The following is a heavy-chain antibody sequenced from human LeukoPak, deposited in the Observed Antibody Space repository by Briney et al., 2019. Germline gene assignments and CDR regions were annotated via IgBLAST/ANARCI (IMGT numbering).Heavy chain of an antibody. CDR3: AKPYYYGSGANYFDY. V-gene: IGHV3-30*18. CDR2: ISNDGNNK. Sequence: PGRSLRLSCAASAFTFNSYGMYWVRQAPGKGLEWVAVISNDGNNKYYADSVKGRFTISRDNSKNTLFLQMNSLRAEDTAVYYCAKPYYYGSGANYFDYWGQGTLVTVSS. J-gene: IGHJ4*02. CDR1: AFTFNSYG. D-gene: IGHD3-10*01.